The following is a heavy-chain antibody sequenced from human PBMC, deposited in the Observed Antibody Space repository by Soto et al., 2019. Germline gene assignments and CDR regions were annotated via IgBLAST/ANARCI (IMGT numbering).Heavy chain of an antibody. J-gene: IGHJ4*02. CDR1: GGSISSGGYY. CDR3: ARDGDGLGELSLSFDY. Sequence: QVQLRESGPGLVKASQTLSLTCTVSGGSISSGGYYWNWIRQLPEKGLEWVGYIYYSGGTYYNPSLQGPVSISLDSSKNQFSLALPSVTAADTPLYHCARDGDGLGELSLSFDYRGQGALVTVSS. D-gene: IGHD3-16*02. V-gene: IGHV4-31*01. CDR2: IYYSGGT.